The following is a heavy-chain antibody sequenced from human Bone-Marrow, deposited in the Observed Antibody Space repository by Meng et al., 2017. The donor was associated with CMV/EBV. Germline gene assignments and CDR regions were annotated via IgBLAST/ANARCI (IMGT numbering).Heavy chain of an antibody. CDR3: ARDAAPDIVGVFDP. D-gene: IGHD2-15*01. J-gene: IGHJ5*02. V-gene: IGHV3-7*01. CDR2: IKQDGSET. Sequence: GGSLRLSCAASGFTFSSYWMSWVRQAPGKGLEWVANIKQDGSETYYVGSVKGRFTISRDNAKNSLYLQMNSLRAEDTAVYYCARDAAPDIVGVFDPWGQGTLVTVSS. CDR1: GFTFSSYW.